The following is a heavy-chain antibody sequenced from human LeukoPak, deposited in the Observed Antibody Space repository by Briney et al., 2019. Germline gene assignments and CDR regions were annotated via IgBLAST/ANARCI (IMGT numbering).Heavy chain of an antibody. Sequence: ASVKVSCKASGYTFISYSMNWVRQAPGQGLEWMGWINPNSGGTNYAQKFQGRVTMTRDTSISTAYMELSRLRSDDTAVYYCARATYDSSGYYCIWGQGTMVTVSS. CDR2: INPNSGGT. J-gene: IGHJ3*02. D-gene: IGHD3-22*01. CDR1: GYTFISYS. CDR3: ARATYDSSGYYCI. V-gene: IGHV1-2*02.